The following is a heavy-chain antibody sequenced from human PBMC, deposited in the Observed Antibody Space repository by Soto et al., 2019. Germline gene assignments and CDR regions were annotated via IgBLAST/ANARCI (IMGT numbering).Heavy chain of an antibody. CDR1: GDSLSSGGHY. CDR3: ERVDNRGYFAILTDY. CDR2: IYDSVNT. D-gene: IGHD1-1*01. Sequence: SETLSLTCTVSGDSLSSGGHYWSWIRQHPGKGLEWIGHIYDSVNTYYSPSLRSRVTISADMSKNQFSLNLRSVTAADTAVYYCERVDNRGYFAILTDYWGQGTLVTVSS. V-gene: IGHV4-31*03. J-gene: IGHJ4*02.